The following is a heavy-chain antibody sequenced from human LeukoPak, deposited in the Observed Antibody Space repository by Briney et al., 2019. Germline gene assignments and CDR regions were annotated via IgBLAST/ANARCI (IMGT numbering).Heavy chain of an antibody. CDR1: GYTFTSYY. V-gene: IGHV1-69*13. CDR2: IIPIFGTA. J-gene: IGHJ5*02. Sequence: GASVQVSCKTSGYTFTSYYIHWLRQAPEQGLEWMGGIIPIFGTANYAQKFQGRVTITADESTRTAYMELSSLRSEDMAVYYCARGRSDWNYFLDWFDPWGQGTLVTVSS. D-gene: IGHD1-7*01. CDR3: ARGRSDWNYFLDWFDP.